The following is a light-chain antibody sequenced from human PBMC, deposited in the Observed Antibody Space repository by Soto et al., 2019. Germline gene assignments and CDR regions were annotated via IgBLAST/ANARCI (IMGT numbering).Light chain of an antibody. CDR2: DVT. J-gene: IGLJ1*01. CDR1: SNDVGGYNY. V-gene: IGLV2-14*03. CDR3: SSYTSSNTYV. Sequence: QSVLTQPASVSGSPGQWTTISCTGTSNDVGGYNYVSWYQHHPGKAPKLMIYDVTNRPSGVSNRFSGSKSGNTASLTISGLQTEDEADYYCSSYTSSNTYVFGTGTKVTVL.